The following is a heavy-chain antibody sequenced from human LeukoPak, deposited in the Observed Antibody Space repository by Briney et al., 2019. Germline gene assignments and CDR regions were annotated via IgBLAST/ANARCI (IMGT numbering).Heavy chain of an antibody. Sequence: PSETLSLTCAVYGGSFSGCYWSWIRQPPGKGLEWIEEINHSGSTNYNPSLKSRVTISVDTSKNQFSLKLSSVTAADTAVYYCARGFWNYGPIYYYYGMDVWGQGTTVTVSS. CDR2: INHSGST. D-gene: IGHD1-7*01. CDR1: GGSFSGCY. CDR3: ARGFWNYGPIYYYYGMDV. V-gene: IGHV4-34*01. J-gene: IGHJ6*02.